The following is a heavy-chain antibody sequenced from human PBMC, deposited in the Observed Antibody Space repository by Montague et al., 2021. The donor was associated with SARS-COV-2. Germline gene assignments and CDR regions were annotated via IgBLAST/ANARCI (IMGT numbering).Heavy chain of an antibody. CDR3: ARPGSGYSYGSGAFDY. J-gene: IGHJ4*02. CDR1: GGSISNSIYY. CDR2: IYYTENT. V-gene: IGHV4-39*01. Sequence: SETLSLTCTVSGGSISNSIYYWDWIRQPPGKGLEWIGSIYYTENTYYNPSLKSRVIISIDTSKNQFSLKLCSVTAADTAVYYCARPGSGYSYGSGAFDYWGQGTLVTVSS. D-gene: IGHD5-18*01.